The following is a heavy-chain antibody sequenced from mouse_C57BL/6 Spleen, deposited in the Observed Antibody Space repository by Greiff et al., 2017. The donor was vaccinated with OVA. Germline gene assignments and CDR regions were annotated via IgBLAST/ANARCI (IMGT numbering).Heavy chain of an antibody. CDR2: ISRGSSNI. CDR3: ARGHDGYYDYAMDY. V-gene: IGHV5-17*01. J-gene: IGHJ4*01. Sequence: EVKLMESGGGLVKPGGSLKLSCAASGFTFSDYGMHWVRQAPEQGLEWVAYISRGSSNIYYADTVKGRFTLSRDNAKNTLFLQMTSLRSEDTAMYDCARGHDGYYDYAMDYWGQGTSVTVAS. D-gene: IGHD2-3*01. CDR1: GFTFSDYG.